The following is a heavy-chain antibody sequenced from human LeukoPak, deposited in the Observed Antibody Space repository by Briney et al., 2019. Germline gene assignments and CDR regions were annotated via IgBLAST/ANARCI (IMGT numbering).Heavy chain of an antibody. CDR3: ARDPPYCVFLSGYYAVVLFDY. J-gene: IGHJ4*02. D-gene: IGHD3-3*01. V-gene: IGHV4-34*01. CDR1: GASVSRYY. Sequence: KASQTLSLTYAVYGASVSRYYWGSIRQHPGNGMGSNGEIKHIGSTNYSPSLKGRVTISVDTPKNQFSRKLTSVNARAPAVHSVARDPPYCVFLSGYYAVVLFDYSGQGTLVTVSS. CDR2: IKHIGST.